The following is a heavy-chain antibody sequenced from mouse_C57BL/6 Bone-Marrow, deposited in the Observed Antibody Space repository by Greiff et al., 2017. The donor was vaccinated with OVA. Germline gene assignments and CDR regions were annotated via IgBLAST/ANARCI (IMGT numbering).Heavy chain of an antibody. CDR1: GYAFSSYW. J-gene: IGHJ3*01. CDR3: ARGPLYGSGPFAY. D-gene: IGHD1-1*01. CDR2: IYPGDGDT. Sequence: VQLQQSGAELVKPGASVKISCKASGYAFSSYWMNWVKQRPGKGLEWIGQIYPGDGDTNYNGKFKGKATLTADKSSSTAYMQLSSLTSEDSALYFCARGPLYGSGPFAYWGQGTLVTVSA. V-gene: IGHV1-80*01.